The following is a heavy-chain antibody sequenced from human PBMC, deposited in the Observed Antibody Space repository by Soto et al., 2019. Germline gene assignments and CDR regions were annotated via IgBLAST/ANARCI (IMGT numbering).Heavy chain of an antibody. CDR1: GFRFGAYA. Sequence: QVQLVESGGGVVQPGKSVRLSCAASGFRFGAYAMHWVRQAPGKGLEWVAVISEDGSRKYYRDSVKGRFTISIDNSKNTLFLQLDRLRLEDTAVYSCAKVREDLVLLVALDSWGQGTRVTVSS. D-gene: IGHD5-12*01. V-gene: IGHV3-30*18. CDR2: ISEDGSRK. CDR3: AKVREDLVLLVALDS. J-gene: IGHJ4*02.